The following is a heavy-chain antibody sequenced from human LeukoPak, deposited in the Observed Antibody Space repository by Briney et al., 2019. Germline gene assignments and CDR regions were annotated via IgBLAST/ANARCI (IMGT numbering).Heavy chain of an antibody. J-gene: IGHJ4*02. CDR3: ARDWGYTYGHPFDY. CDR2: ILYDGSNK. CDR1: GFTFSSHT. Sequence: GKSLRLSCAASGFTFSSHTIHWVRQAPGKGLEWVALILYDGSNKYYADSVKGRFTISRDNSKNTLYLQMDGLRPEDSALYYCARDWGYTYGHPFDYWGQGTLVTVSS. V-gene: IGHV3-30-3*01. D-gene: IGHD5-18*01.